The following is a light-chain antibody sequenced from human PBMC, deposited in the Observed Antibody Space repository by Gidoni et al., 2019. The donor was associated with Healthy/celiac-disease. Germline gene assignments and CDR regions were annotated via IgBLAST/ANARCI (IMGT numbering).Light chain of an antibody. CDR3: QQRSNWPPLFT. CDR2: DAS. J-gene: IGKJ3*01. Sequence: EIVLKQYPATLSLSPGERATLSCRASQSVSSDLAWYQQKPGQAPRLLIYDASNRATCIPARFSGSGSGTDFTLTISSLEPEDFAVYYCQQRSNWPPLFTFGPGTKVDIK. CDR1: QSVSSD. V-gene: IGKV3-11*01.